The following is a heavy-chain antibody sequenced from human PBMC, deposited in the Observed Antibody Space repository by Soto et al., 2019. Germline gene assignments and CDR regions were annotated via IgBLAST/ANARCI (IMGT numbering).Heavy chain of an antibody. CDR2: ISVYNGNT. CDR3: ARGSRSEAPTT. D-gene: IGHD2-15*01. CDR1: GYIFTSYG. J-gene: IGHJ5*02. Sequence: ASLKVSCKASGYIFTSYGINWVRQAPGQGLEWMGWISVYNGNTNYAQKLQGRVTMTTDTSTSTAYMELRSLRSDDTAVYYCARGSRSEAPTTWGQGTLVTVSS. V-gene: IGHV1-18*01.